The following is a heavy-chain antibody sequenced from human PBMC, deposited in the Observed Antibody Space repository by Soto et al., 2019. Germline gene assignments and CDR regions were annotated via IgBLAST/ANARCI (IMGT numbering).Heavy chain of an antibody. V-gene: IGHV4-61*01. J-gene: IGHJ4*02. Sequence: ASETLSLTCTVSGGSVSSGSYYWSWIRQPPGKGLEWIGYIYYSGSTNYNPSLKSRVTISVDTSKNQFSLKLSSVTAADTAVYYCARSRTGAARWGFDYWGQGTLVTVSS. CDR1: GGSVSSGSYY. CDR2: IYYSGST. CDR3: ARSRTGAARWGFDY. D-gene: IGHD6-6*01.